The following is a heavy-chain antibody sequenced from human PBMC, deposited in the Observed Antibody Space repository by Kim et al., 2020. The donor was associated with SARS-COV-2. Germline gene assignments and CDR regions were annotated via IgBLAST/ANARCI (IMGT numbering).Heavy chain of an antibody. Sequence: SETLSLTCTVSGGSISSYFWSWIRQPPGKGMEWIGYIFYSGSTNYNPSLKIRVTISVDTAKNQFSLKVRSVTAADTALYFCARRGGYSSSAYCYYYMDV. D-gene: IGHD6-6*01. CDR3: ARRGGYSSSAYCYYYMDV. V-gene: IGHV4-59*01. J-gene: IGHJ6*03. CDR2: IFYSGST. CDR1: GGSISSYF.